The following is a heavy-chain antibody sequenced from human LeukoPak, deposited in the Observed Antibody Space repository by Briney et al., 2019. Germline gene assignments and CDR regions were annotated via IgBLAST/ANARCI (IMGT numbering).Heavy chain of an antibody. Sequence: ASVKVSCKASGYTFTSYGISWVRQAPGQELEWMGWISAYNGNTNYAQKLQGRVTMTTDTSTSTAYMELRSLRSDDTAVYYCARDRVCRGGSCLGWFDPWGQGTLVTVSS. CDR2: ISAYNGNT. V-gene: IGHV1-18*01. CDR1: GYTFTSYG. CDR3: ARDRVCRGGSCLGWFDP. J-gene: IGHJ5*02. D-gene: IGHD2-15*01.